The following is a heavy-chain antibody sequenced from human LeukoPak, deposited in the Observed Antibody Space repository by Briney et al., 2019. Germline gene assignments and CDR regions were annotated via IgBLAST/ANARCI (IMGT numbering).Heavy chain of an antibody. Sequence: GGSLRLSCAASGFTFSSYGMHWVRQAPGKGLEWVSAISGSGGSTYYADSVKGRFTISRDNSKNTLYLQMNSLRAEDTAVYYCARDLGRRWLQFELGYWGQGTLVTVSS. CDR1: GFTFSSYG. V-gene: IGHV3-23*01. CDR3: ARDLGRRWLQFELGY. J-gene: IGHJ4*02. CDR2: ISGSGGST. D-gene: IGHD5-24*01.